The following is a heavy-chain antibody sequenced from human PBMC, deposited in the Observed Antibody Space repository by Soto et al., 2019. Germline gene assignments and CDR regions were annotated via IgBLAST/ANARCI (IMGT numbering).Heavy chain of an antibody. CDR1: GFTFSSYW. J-gene: IGHJ6*03. CDR2: IKQDGSER. CDR3: AREVVDSEGGSCYPPSCYYYYYMDV. D-gene: IGHD2-15*01. Sequence: GESLKISCAASGFTFSSYWMSWVRQAPGKGLEWVANIKQDGSERYYVDSVKGRFTISRDNAKNSLYLQMNSLRAEDTAVYYCAREVVDSEGGSCYPPSCYYYYYMDVWGKGTTVTVSS. V-gene: IGHV3-7*01.